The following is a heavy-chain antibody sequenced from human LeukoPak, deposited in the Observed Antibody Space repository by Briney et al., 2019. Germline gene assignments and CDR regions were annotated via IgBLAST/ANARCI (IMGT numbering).Heavy chain of an antibody. CDR3: ARDRDSSGWYEGFDY. D-gene: IGHD6-19*01. CDR1: GFTFSSSA. J-gene: IGHJ4*02. V-gene: IGHV3-30-3*01. Sequence: GGSLRLSCAASGFTFSSSAMHWVRQAPDKGLEWVAVISYDGSNKYYADSVKGRFTISRDNSKNTLYLQMNSLRADDTAVYYCARDRDSSGWYEGFDYWGQGSLVTVSS. CDR2: ISYDGSNK.